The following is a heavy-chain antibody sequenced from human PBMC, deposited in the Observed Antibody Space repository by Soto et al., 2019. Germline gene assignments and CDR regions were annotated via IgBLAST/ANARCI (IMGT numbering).Heavy chain of an antibody. J-gene: IGHJ4*02. D-gene: IGHD4-17*01. Sequence: TSETLSLTCTVSGGSLSSYYWGWIRQPPGKGLENLGYIYYSESTNYNPSFKSRVTISVDTSRNQFSLKLSSVTAADTAVYYCARRYGDAFDFWGQGTLVTVSS. V-gene: IGHV4-59*08. CDR2: IYYSEST. CDR1: GGSLSSYY. CDR3: ARRYGDAFDF.